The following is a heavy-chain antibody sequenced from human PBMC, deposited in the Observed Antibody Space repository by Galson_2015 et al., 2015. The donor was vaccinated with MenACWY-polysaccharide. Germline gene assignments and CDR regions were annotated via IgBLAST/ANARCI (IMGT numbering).Heavy chain of an antibody. D-gene: IGHD7-27*01. CDR1: GLTFSSHW. J-gene: IGHJ4*02. Sequence: SLRLSCAASGLTFSSHWKSWVRQAPGKGLEWVANIKGDGSETYYVESMKGRFTISRDNAKNSLYLQMNSLRVEDTAVYYCATQAWGRFDYWGQGALVTVAS. V-gene: IGHV3-7*03. CDR3: ATQAWGRFDY. CDR2: IKGDGSET.